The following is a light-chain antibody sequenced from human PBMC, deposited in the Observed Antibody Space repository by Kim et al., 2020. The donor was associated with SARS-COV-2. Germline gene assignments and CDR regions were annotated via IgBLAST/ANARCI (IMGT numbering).Light chain of an antibody. CDR1: QSVSAN. CDR3: QQYNNWPLT. J-gene: IGKJ4*01. Sequence: VAPGERATLSCRASQSVSANLAWYQQKPGQAPRLLIYGPSTGATGIPARFSGSGSGTEFTLTISSLQSEDFAVYYCQQYNNWPLTFGGGTKVDIK. CDR2: GPS. V-gene: IGKV3-15*01.